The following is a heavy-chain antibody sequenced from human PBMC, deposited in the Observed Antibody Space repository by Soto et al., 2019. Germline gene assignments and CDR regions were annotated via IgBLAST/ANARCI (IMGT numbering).Heavy chain of an antibody. CDR2: ISGSGGST. V-gene: IGHV3-23*01. J-gene: IGHJ4*02. CDR1: GFTFSSYA. D-gene: IGHD3-9*01. Sequence: PGGSLRLSCAASGFTFSSYAMSWVRQAPGKGLEWVSAISGSGGSTYYTDSVKGRFTISRDNSKNTLYLQMNSLRAEDTAVYYCAIISNYDILTGYYPFLSYWGQGTLVTVSS. CDR3: AIISNYDILTGYYPFLSY.